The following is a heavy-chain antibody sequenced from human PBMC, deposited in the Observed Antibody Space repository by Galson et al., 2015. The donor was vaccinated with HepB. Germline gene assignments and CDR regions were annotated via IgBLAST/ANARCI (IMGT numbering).Heavy chain of an antibody. D-gene: IGHD3-9*01. CDR1: GFTFSRYA. CDR2: ISYDGSNK. CDR3: ARGGRYFDWLLMRPNAFDI. Sequence: SLRLSCAASGFTFSRYAMHWVRQAPGKGLEWVAVISYDGSNKYYADSVKGRFTISRDNSKNTLYLQMNSLRAEDTAVYYCARGGRYFDWLLMRPNAFDIWGQGTMVTVSS. J-gene: IGHJ3*02. V-gene: IGHV3-30-3*01.